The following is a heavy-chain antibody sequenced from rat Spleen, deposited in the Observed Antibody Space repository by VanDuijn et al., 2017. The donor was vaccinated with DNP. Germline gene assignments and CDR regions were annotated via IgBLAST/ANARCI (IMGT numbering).Heavy chain of an antibody. V-gene: IGHV5S10*01. CDR1: GFSFSDYA. J-gene: IGHJ3*01. CDR3: TTHRGGYYSKGFAY. Sequence: EVQLVESGGGLVQPGNSLKLSCAASGFSFSDYAMAWVRQSPKKGLEWVATIIYDAGSTYYRGSVKGRFTISKDNAKSTLYLQMRSVRSEDTATYYGTTHRGGYYSKGFAYWGQGTLVTVSS. CDR2: IIYDAGST. D-gene: IGHD1-11*01.